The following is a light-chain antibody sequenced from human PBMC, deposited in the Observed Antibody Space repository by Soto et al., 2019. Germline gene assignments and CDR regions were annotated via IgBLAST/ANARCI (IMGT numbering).Light chain of an antibody. V-gene: IGKV1-12*01. CDR1: QDISTW. Sequence: DIQMTQSPSSVSASVGDRVTITCRASQDISTWLAWYQQKPGKAPNLLIYIASSLQSGVPSRFSGSGSGTKFTLTISSLQPEDSATYYCQQADSFPFTFGPGTTLEI. CDR2: IAS. CDR3: QQADSFPFT. J-gene: IGKJ3*01.